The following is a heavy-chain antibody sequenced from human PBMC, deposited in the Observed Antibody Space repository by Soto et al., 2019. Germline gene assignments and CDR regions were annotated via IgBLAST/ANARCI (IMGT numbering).Heavy chain of an antibody. J-gene: IGHJ6*02. CDR3: ARASGGMNV. V-gene: IGHV4-34*01. CDR2: INHREST. Sequence: WTWIRQPPGKGLEWIGEINHRESTNYNPSLKSRVTLSEDASKNQFSLKLSSVNAADTAVYYCARASGGMNVWGQGTTVIVSS. D-gene: IGHD6-19*01.